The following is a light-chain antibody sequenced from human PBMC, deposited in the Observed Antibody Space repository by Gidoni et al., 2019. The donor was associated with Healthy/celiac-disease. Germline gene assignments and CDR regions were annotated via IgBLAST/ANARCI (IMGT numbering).Light chain of an antibody. J-gene: IGLJ2*01. CDR3: QSADSSGTYPVV. Sequence: SYELTQPPSVSVSPGQTARITCSGDALPKQYAYWYRQKPGQAPVPVIYKDSERPSGIPERFSGSSSGTTVTLTISGVQAEDEADYYCQSADSSGTYPVVFGGGTKLTVL. V-gene: IGLV3-25*03. CDR2: KDS. CDR1: ALPKQY.